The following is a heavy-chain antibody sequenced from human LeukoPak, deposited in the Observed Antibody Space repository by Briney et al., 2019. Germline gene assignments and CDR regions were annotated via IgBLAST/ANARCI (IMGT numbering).Heavy chain of an antibody. CDR2: INHSGST. V-gene: IGHV4-34*01. CDR3: ARGPGSGSYFAWFDP. Sequence: SETLSLTCAVYGGSLSGYYWSWIRQPPGKGLEWIGEINHSGSTNYNPSLKSRVTISVDASKNQFSLKLSSVTAADTAVYYCARGPGSGSYFAWFDPWGQGTLVTVSS. CDR1: GGSLSGYY. D-gene: IGHD3-10*01. J-gene: IGHJ5*02.